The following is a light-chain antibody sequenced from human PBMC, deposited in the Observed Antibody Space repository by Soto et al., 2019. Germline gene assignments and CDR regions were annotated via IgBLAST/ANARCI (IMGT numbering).Light chain of an antibody. CDR3: LQHTYLWT. CDR1: QDISNN. V-gene: IGKV1-17*01. Sequence: DIQMTQSPSSLSASVGDSVTITCRASQDISNNLGWFQQKPGKAPKRLIYAASSLQSWVPSRFSGSGSGTEFILTTSSLQPEDFATYYCLQHTYLWTFGQGTKVDIK. CDR2: AAS. J-gene: IGKJ1*01.